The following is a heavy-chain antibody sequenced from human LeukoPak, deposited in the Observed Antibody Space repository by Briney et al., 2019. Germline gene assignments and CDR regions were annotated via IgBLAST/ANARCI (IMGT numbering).Heavy chain of an antibody. Sequence: GESLKISCKGSGYSINNYWIGWVRQMPGKGLEWMGIIYPADSDIRYSPSFQGQVTISADKSISTAYLQWSSLKASDTAMYYCARHVRQWLDDEDAFDIWGQGTMVTVSS. CDR1: GYSINNYW. CDR2: IYPADSDI. V-gene: IGHV5-51*01. CDR3: ARHVRQWLDDEDAFDI. D-gene: IGHD6-19*01. J-gene: IGHJ3*02.